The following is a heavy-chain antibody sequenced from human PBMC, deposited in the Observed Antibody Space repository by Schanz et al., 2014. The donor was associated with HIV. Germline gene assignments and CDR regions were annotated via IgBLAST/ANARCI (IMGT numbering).Heavy chain of an antibody. D-gene: IGHD3-10*02. V-gene: IGHV4-34*01. CDR2: INHSGNT. Sequence: QVQLQQWGAGLLKPSETLSLTCVVYGGSFSAYYWSWIRQPPGKGLEWIGEINHSGNTNYNPSLKGRVTISVDTPKNHFSHNRPSVPAADTAVYYCGRGTRYERDYVGPRSDGMDVWGQGTAVIVSS. CDR3: GRGTRYERDYVGPRSDGMDV. CDR1: GGSFSAYY. J-gene: IGHJ6*02.